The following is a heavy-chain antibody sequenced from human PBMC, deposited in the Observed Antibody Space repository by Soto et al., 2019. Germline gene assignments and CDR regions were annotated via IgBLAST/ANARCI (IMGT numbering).Heavy chain of an antibody. CDR3: ARDPVEHGSGRNYGMDV. CDR2: IYYSGST. V-gene: IGHV4-31*03. Sequence: SETLSLTCTVSGGSISSGGYYWSWIRQHPGKGLEWIGYIYYSGSTYYNPSLKSRVTISVDTSKNQFSLKLSSVTAADTTVYYCARDPVEHGSGRNYGMDVWGQGTTVTVSS. CDR1: GGSISSGGYY. D-gene: IGHD3-10*01. J-gene: IGHJ6*02.